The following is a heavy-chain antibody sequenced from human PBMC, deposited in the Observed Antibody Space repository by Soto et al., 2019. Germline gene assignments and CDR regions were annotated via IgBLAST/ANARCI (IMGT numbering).Heavy chain of an antibody. D-gene: IGHD3-16*01. V-gene: IGHV4-4*07. CDR2: MQHTGNT. CDR1: GASIRSYH. Sequence: SETLSLTCAVSGASIRSYHWSWIRQPAGKGLEWIGRMQHTGNTNYNPSLKSRVTMSVDTSKNQISLKMTSVTDADTAVYFCAKDVSSRRRFDPWGQGIRVTVSS. CDR3: AKDVSSRRRFDP. J-gene: IGHJ5*02.